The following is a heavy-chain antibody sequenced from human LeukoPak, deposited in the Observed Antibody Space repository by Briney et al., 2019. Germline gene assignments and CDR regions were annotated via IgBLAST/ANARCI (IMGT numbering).Heavy chain of an antibody. CDR1: GFTFSSYW. D-gene: IGHD2-15*01. J-gene: IGHJ4*02. CDR3: ARESGGGGQGFDY. Sequence: PGGSLRLSCAASGFTFSSYWMHWVRQTPGKGLVWVSRIDSGGSNTRYADSVKGRFTISRDNAKNTLYLQMNSLRVEDTAVYYCARESGGGGQGFDYWGQGTLATVSS. V-gene: IGHV3-74*01. CDR2: IDSGGSNT.